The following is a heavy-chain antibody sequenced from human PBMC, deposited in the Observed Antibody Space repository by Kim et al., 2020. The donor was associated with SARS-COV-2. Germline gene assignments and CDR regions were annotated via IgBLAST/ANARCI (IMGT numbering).Heavy chain of an antibody. CDR2: SRTP. CDR3: ARGFDL. J-gene: IGHJ2*01. V-gene: IGHV4-59*09. Sequence: SRTPNSHPSLKSRVTISVDTSKDQFSLKLSSVTAADTAVYYCARGFDLWGRGTLVTVSS.